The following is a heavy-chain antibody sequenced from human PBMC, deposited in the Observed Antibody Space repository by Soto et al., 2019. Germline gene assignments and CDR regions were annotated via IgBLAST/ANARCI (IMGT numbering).Heavy chain of an antibody. CDR2: IIPIFGTA. J-gene: IGHJ6*02. CDR1: GGTFSSYA. CDR3: AGCSGGSCSTDYYYYYGMDV. Sequence: QVQLVQSGAEVKKPGSSVKVSCKASGGTFSSYAISWVRQAPGQGLEWMGGIIPIFGTATYAQKFQGRVTITADESTSTAYMELSSLRSEDTAVYYCAGCSGGSCSTDYYYYYGMDVWGQGTTVTVSS. V-gene: IGHV1-69*01. D-gene: IGHD2-15*01.